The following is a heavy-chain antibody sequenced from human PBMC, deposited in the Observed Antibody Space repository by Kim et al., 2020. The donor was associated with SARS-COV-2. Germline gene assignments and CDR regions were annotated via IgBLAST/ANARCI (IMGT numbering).Heavy chain of an antibody. V-gene: IGHV3-23*01. J-gene: IGHJ4*02. CDR3: AKGSSGDYSWDFDH. CDR2: ISGRAGST. D-gene: IGHD1-26*01. CDR1: GFTFSTYA. Sequence: GGSLRLSCAASGFTFSTYAMSWVRQAPGKGLEWVSGISGRAGSTYYTESVKGRFTISRDDSKRTLYLQMITQRAEDTAIYYCAKGSSGDYSWDFDHWGQGTLVTVSS.